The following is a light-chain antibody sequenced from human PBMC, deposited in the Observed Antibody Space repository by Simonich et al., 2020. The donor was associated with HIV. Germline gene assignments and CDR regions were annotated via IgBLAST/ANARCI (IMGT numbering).Light chain of an antibody. CDR3: QQSYNTLLT. Sequence: DIQMTQSPSSLSASVGDRVTITCRASQSMTNYLNWFQQKPGKAPRLLIYAASSLQSGVPSRFSGSGSGTDFTLSISSLQPEDFATYYCQQSYNTLLTFGGGTKVEIK. CDR2: AAS. V-gene: IGKV1-39*01. CDR1: QSMTNY. J-gene: IGKJ4*01.